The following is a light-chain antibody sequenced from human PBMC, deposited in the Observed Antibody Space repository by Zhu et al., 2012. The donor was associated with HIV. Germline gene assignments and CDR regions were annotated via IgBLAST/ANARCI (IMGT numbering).Light chain of an antibody. Sequence: PGERATLSCRASESVSFAYLAWYQQKPGQPPRLLIYGASNRATGIPDRFSGSGSGTDFTLTISRLEPEDFAVYYCQLYNYSRTFGQGTKVEIK. CDR1: ESVSFAY. CDR3: QLYNYSRT. V-gene: IGKV3-20*01. J-gene: IGKJ1*01. CDR2: GAS.